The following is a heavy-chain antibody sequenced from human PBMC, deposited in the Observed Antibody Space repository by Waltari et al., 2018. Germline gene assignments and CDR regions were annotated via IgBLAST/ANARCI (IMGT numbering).Heavy chain of an antibody. CDR1: GFTFSSYS. CDR3: ARGPLVIPKYYFDF. V-gene: IGHV3-48*04. Sequence: EVQLVESGGGLVEPGGSLRLSCAAAGFTFSSYSMSWVRQAPGKGREWVSYIGTSSSTILYADSVKGRFTISRDNAKNPLYLQMDSRRVEDTAVYYCARGPLVIPKYYFDFWGQGSLVTVSS. D-gene: IGHD1-26*01. CDR2: IGTSSSTI. J-gene: IGHJ4*02.